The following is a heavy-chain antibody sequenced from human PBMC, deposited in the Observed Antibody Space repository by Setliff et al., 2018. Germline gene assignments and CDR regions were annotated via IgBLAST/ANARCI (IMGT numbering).Heavy chain of an antibody. V-gene: IGHV4-59*02. D-gene: IGHD5-18*01. J-gene: IGHJ4*02. Sequence: ETLSLPCSVSGGSVSTYYWSWIRQTPGKGLEWIGFIFYSGYTHYNPSLESRVTMSVDVSRDQFSLELSSVSAADTAVYFCARGSGRGYSYGLFDYWGQGSLVTVSS. CDR3: ARGSGRGYSYGLFDY. CDR1: GGSVSTYY. CDR2: IFYSGYT.